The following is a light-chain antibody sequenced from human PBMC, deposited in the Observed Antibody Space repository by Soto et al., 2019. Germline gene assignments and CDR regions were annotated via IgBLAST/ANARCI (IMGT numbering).Light chain of an antibody. J-gene: IGLJ2*01. CDR3: QSYDSSLSGVV. CDR2: TNI. CDR1: SSNIEAGYD. Sequence: QSVLTQPPSVSGAPGQRVTISCTGSSSNIEAGYDVHWYQHLPGTAPKLLIYTNINRPLGVPDRFSGSNSGTSASLAITGLQAEDEADYYCQSYDSSLSGVVFGGGTKLTVL. V-gene: IGLV1-40*01.